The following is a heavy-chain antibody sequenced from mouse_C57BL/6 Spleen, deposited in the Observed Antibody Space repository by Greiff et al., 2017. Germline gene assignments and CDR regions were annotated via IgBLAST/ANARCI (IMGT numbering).Heavy chain of an antibody. CDR1: GYSITSGYD. J-gene: IGHJ1*03. D-gene: IGHD4-1*01. CDR3: ARGGLGRGYFDV. Sequence: EVKLVESGPGMVKPSQSLSLTCTVTGYSITSGYDWHWIRHFPGNKLEWMGYISYSGSTNYNPSLKSRISITHDTSKNHFFLKLNSVTTEDTATYYCARGGLGRGYFDVWGTGTTVTVSS. CDR2: ISYSGST. V-gene: IGHV3-1*01.